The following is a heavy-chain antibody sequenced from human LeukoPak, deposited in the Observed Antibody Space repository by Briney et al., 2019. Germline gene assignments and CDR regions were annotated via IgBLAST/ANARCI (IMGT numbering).Heavy chain of an antibody. CDR3: ARDDYGETFDY. D-gene: IGHD4-17*01. V-gene: IGHV3-23*01. J-gene: IGHJ4*02. CDR1: GFTFSSYA. Sequence: GGSLRLSCAASGFTFSSYAMSWVRQAPGKGLEWVSAISGRGGSTFYADSVRGRFTISRDNSKNTLFLQMNSLRAEDAAVYYCARDDYGETFDYWGQGTLVTVSS. CDR2: ISGRGGST.